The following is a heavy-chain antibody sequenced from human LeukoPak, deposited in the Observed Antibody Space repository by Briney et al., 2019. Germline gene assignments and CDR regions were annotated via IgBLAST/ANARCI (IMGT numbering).Heavy chain of an antibody. V-gene: IGHV5-51*01. Sequence: PGESLKIPCKGSGYSFTSYWIGWVRQMPGKGLEWMGIIHPADSDSRNSPSFQGQVTISADKSTSTAYLQWSSLEASDTAIYYCARYGSGYYFFDYWGQGTLVTVSS. CDR3: ARYGSGYYFFDY. CDR1: GYSFTSYW. D-gene: IGHD3-22*01. J-gene: IGHJ4*02. CDR2: IHPADSDS.